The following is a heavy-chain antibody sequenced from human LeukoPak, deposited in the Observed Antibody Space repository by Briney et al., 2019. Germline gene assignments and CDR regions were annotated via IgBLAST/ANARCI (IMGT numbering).Heavy chain of an antibody. D-gene: IGHD6-19*01. Sequence: GASVKVSCKASGGTFSSYAISWVRQAPGQGLEWMGGIIPIFGTANYAQKFQGRVTITADESTSTAYMELSSLRSEDTAVYYCASARYPSSGWFFDYWGQGTLVTVSS. V-gene: IGHV1-69*13. CDR3: ASARYPSSGWFFDY. J-gene: IGHJ4*02. CDR2: IIPIFGTA. CDR1: GGTFSSYA.